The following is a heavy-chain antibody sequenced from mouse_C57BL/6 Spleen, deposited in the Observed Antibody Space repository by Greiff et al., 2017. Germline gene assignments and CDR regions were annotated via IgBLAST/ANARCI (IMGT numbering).Heavy chain of an antibody. Sequence: QVQLQQPGAELVKPGASVKMSCKASGYTFTSYWITWVKQRPGQGLEWIGDIYPGSGSTNYNEKFKSKATLTVDTSSSTAYMQLSSLTSEDSAVYYSARRGVNRDYAMDYWGQGTSVTVSS. V-gene: IGHV1-55*01. CDR3: ARRGVNRDYAMDY. CDR2: IYPGSGST. D-gene: IGHD2-2*01. CDR1: GYTFTSYW. J-gene: IGHJ4*01.